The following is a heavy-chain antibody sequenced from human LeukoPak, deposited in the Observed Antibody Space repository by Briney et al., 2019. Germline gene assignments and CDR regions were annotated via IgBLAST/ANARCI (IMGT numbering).Heavy chain of an antibody. CDR1: GFSFSSPG. J-gene: IGHJ3*02. D-gene: IGHD1-7*01. CDR2: INGESTFK. V-gene: IGHV3-21*01. Sequence: PGGSLRLSCTASGFSFSSPGMNWVRQAPGKGLEWVSSINGESTFKVYADSVKGRFTISRDNDKNSLYLQMDSLRAEDTAVYYCAKYQTGTWTSYDSSDIWGQGTLVTVSS. CDR3: AKYQTGTWTSYDSSDI.